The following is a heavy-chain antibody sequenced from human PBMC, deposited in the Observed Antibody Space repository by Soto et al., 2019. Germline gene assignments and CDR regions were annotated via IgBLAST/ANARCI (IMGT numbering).Heavy chain of an antibody. CDR1: GGSFSGYY. D-gene: IGHD4-17*01. V-gene: IGHV4-34*01. J-gene: IGHJ5*02. Sequence: SETLSLTCAVYGGSFSGYYWSWIRQPPGKGLEWIGEINHSGSTNYNPSLKSRVTISVDTSKNQFSLKLSSVTAADTAVYYCASPRYGSFDPWGQGTLVTVSS. CDR3: ASPRYGSFDP. CDR2: INHSGST.